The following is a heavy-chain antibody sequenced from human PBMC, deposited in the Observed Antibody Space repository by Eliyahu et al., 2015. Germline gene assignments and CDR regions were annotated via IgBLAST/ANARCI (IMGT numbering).Heavy chain of an antibody. J-gene: IGHJ6*02. CDR1: GFTXSSYG. V-gene: IGHV3-33*01. Sequence: QVQLVESGGGVVQPGRSLRLSCAASGFTXSSYGXHWVRQAPGKGLEWVAVIWYDGSNKYYADSVKGRFTISRDNSKNTLYLQMNSLRAEDTAVYYCARDLLGLGGMDVWGQGTTVTVSS. D-gene: IGHD2-21*01. CDR2: IWYDGSNK. CDR3: ARDLLGLGGMDV.